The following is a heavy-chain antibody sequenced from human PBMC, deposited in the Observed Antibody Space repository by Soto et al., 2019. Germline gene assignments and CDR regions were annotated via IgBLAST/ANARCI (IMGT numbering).Heavy chain of an antibody. CDR3: ARTDYDSGTFDS. V-gene: IGHV5-51*03. Sequence: EVQLVQSGAEVKKPGQSLKISCKASAYSFSGSWINWVREMPGKGLEWMGTIYPGDSDVRYSPSFHGQVTISVDKSISIVYLQWSSLKASDTAIYYCARTDYDSGTFDSWGQGTLVTVSS. CDR2: IYPGDSDV. CDR1: AYSFSGSW. J-gene: IGHJ4*02. D-gene: IGHD3-10*01.